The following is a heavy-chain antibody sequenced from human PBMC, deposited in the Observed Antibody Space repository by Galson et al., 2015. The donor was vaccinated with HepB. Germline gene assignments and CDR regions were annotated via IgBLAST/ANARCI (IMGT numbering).Heavy chain of an antibody. V-gene: IGHV1-24*01. J-gene: IGHJ3*02. CDR1: GYTLTELS. Sequence: SVKVSCKVSGYTLTELSMHWVRQAPGKGLEWMGGFDPEDGETIYAQKFQGRVTMTEDTSTDTAYMELSSLRSEDTAVYYCATNGVLRYFDWLPNYDAFDIWGQGTMVTVSS. D-gene: IGHD3-9*01. CDR3: ATNGVLRYFDWLPNYDAFDI. CDR2: FDPEDGET.